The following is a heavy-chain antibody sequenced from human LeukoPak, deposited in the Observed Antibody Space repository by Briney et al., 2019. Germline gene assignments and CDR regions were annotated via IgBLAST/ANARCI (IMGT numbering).Heavy chain of an antibody. CDR1: GFTFNRRG. CDR2: VRYDGGKE. J-gene: IGHJ4*02. CDR3: AKDGDDCIDS. D-gene: IGHD3-22*01. V-gene: IGHV3-30*02. Sequence: GGSLRLSCAASGFTFNRRGMHWVRQAPGKGLEWVAFVRYDGGKEYYGDSVRGRFTISRDNFRNTLSLYMASLTPEDTAVYYCAKDGDDCIDSWGQGTLVTVSS.